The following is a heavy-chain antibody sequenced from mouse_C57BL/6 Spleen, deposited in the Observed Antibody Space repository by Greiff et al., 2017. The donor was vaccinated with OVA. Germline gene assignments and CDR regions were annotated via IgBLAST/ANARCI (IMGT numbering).Heavy chain of an antibody. CDR1: GYTFTSYW. Sequence: QVQLQQSGAELVKPGASVKLSCKASGYTFTSYWMHWVKQRPGRGLEWIGRIDPNSGGTKYNEKFKSKATLTVDKPSSTAYMQLSSLTSEDSAVYYCAREPITTVVATHYYAMDYWGQGTSVTVSS. CDR2: IDPNSGGT. V-gene: IGHV1-72*01. D-gene: IGHD1-1*01. CDR3: AREPITTVVATHYYAMDY. J-gene: IGHJ4*01.